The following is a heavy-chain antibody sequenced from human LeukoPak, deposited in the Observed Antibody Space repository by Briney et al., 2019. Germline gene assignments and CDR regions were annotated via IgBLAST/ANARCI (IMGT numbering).Heavy chain of an antibody. Sequence: GGSLRLSCAASGFTFSSYGMHWVRQAPGKGLEWVAFIRYDGSNKYYADSVKGRFTISRDNSKNTLYLQMNSLRAEDTAVYYCAKDGDIVLMVYADDAFDIWGQGTMVTVSS. CDR1: GFTFSSYG. D-gene: IGHD2-8*01. J-gene: IGHJ3*02. V-gene: IGHV3-30*02. CDR3: AKDGDIVLMVYADDAFDI. CDR2: IRYDGSNK.